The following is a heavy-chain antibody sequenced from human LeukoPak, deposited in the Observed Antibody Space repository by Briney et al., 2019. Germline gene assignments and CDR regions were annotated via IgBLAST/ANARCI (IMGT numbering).Heavy chain of an antibody. CDR1: GDSITTTRYH. Sequence: PSEPLSLTCAVSGDSITTTRYHWGWIRQPPGKGLEWMASIFYTGSTYYNSSLKSRVTISVDTSKNQFSLKLSSVTAADTAVYYCARSYAHDYWGQGTLVTVCS. V-gene: IGHV4-39*07. J-gene: IGHJ4*02. CDR3: ARSYAHDY. CDR2: IFYTGST. D-gene: IGHD2-2*01.